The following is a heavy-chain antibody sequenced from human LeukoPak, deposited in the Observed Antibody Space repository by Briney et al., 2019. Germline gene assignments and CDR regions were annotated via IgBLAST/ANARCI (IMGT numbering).Heavy chain of an antibody. V-gene: IGHV3-21*01. D-gene: IGHD2-15*01. J-gene: IGHJ4*02. CDR3: ASEVATKFDY. CDR2: ISTSSTYI. CDR1: GFTFSSYS. Sequence: PGGSLRLSCAASGFTFSSYSMNWVRQAPGKGLEWVSSISTSSTYIYYADSVKGRFTISRDNAKNSLYLQMNSLRAEDTAVYYCASEVATKFDYWGQGTLVTVSS.